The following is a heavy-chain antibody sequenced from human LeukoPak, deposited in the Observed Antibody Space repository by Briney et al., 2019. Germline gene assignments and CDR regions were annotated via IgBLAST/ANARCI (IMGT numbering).Heavy chain of an antibody. CDR3: ARDWRRVVVVAATPNWFDP. D-gene: IGHD2-15*01. CDR2: IYYSGST. J-gene: IGHJ5*02. CDR1: GGSISSSNYY. Sequence: SETLSLTCTVSGGSISSSNYYWGWIRQPPGKGLEWIGSIYYSGSTYYNPSLKSRVTISVDTSKNQFSLKLSSVTAADTAVYYCARDWRRVVVVAATPNWFDPWGQGTLVTVSS. V-gene: IGHV4-39*07.